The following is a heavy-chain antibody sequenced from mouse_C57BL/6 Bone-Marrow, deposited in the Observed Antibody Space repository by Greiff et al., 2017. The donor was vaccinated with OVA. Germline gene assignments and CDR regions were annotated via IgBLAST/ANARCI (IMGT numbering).Heavy chain of an antibody. D-gene: IGHD2-5*01. V-gene: IGHV1-64*01. CDR1: GYTFTSYW. Sequence: QVQLQQSGAELVKPGASVKLSCKASGYTFTSYWMHWVKQRPGQGLEWIGMIHPNSGSTNYNEKFKSKATLTVDKSSSTADMQLSNLTSEYSAVYYCARPSFYSNSHYAMDYWGQGTSVTVSS. CDR2: IHPNSGST. CDR3: ARPSFYSNSHYAMDY. J-gene: IGHJ4*01.